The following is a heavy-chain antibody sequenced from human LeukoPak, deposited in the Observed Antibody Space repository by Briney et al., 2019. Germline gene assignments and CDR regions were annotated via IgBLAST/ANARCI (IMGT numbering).Heavy chain of an antibody. V-gene: IGHV3-23*01. CDR2: ISGSDGST. Sequence: GGSLRLSCAAAGFTFSSYAMTWVRQAPGKGLEWVSAISGSDGSTYYADSVKGRFTISRDNSKNTLYLQMNSLRAEDTAVYYCASMPPHYSDSSDYQCMLDYWGQGTLVTVSS. J-gene: IGHJ4*02. CDR3: ASMPPHYSDSSDYQCMLDY. CDR1: GFTFSSYA. D-gene: IGHD3-22*01.